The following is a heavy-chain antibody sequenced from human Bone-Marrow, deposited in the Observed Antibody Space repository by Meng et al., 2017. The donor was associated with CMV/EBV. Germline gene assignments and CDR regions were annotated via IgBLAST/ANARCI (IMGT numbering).Heavy chain of an antibody. V-gene: IGHV3-74*01. J-gene: IGHJ4*02. CDR2: INTDGSDT. Sequence: GESLKISCAASGFTFSNYWMHWVRQAPGKGLVWVSHINTDGSDTNYADSVKGRFTVSRDNAKDTLYLQMNSLRAEDTAVYYCAREIRQQLDYWGQGTLVTVSS. CDR3: AREIRQQLDY. CDR1: GFTFSNYW. D-gene: IGHD6-13*01.